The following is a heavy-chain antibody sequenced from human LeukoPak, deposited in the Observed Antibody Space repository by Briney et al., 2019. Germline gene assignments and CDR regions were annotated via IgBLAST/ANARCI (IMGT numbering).Heavy chain of an antibody. D-gene: IGHD6-13*01. CDR3: ARDKIAAAGTFDY. Sequence: GGSLRLSCAVSGFTFKLYWMHWVRHAPGKGPVWVSRINDDGSDTTYADSVKGRFTISRDNSKNTLYLQMNSLRAEDTAVYYCARDKIAAAGTFDYWGQGTLVTVSS. V-gene: IGHV3-74*01. CDR1: GFTFKLYW. J-gene: IGHJ4*02. CDR2: INDDGSDT.